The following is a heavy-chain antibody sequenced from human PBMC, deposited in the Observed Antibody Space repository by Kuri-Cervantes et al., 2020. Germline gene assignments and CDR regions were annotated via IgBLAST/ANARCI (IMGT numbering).Heavy chain of an antibody. CDR2: INAGNGYT. Sequence: ASVKVSCKASGYTFTSYAMHWVRQAPGQRLEWVGWINAGNGYTKYSQKFQGRVTITRDTSASTAYMELSSLRSEDTAVYYCARGRDSSGYYLDYWGQGTLVTVSS. J-gene: IGHJ4*02. CDR3: ARGRDSSGYYLDY. CDR1: GYTFTSYA. V-gene: IGHV1-3*01. D-gene: IGHD3-22*01.